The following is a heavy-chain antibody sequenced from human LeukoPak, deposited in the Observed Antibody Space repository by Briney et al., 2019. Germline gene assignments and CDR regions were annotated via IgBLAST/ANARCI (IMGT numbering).Heavy chain of an antibody. CDR2: IYHSGST. CDR1: GGSISSGGYY. J-gene: IGHJ5*02. Sequence: SETLSLTCTVSGGSISSGGYYWSWIRQPPGKGLEWIGYIYHSGSTYYNPSLKSRVTISVDRSKNQFSLKLSSVTAADTAVYYCAREQYSGSYHGWFDPWGQGTLVTVSS. CDR3: AREQYSGSYHGWFDP. V-gene: IGHV4-30-2*01. D-gene: IGHD1-26*01.